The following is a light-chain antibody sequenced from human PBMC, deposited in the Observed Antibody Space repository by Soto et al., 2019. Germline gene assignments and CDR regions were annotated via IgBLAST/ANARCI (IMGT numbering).Light chain of an antibody. CDR1: QSLVHSDGVTY. J-gene: IGKJ1*01. CDR3: LDTVQWA. V-gene: IGKV2-24*01. CDR2: KIS. Sequence: VMTQTPLSSPVTLGQPASISCRSSQSLVHSDGVTYLSWLHQRPGQPLRLLLYKISNRFSGVADRFSGSGAGTDFSLKISRVEAEDVGVYYCLDTVQWAFGQGTKLEIK.